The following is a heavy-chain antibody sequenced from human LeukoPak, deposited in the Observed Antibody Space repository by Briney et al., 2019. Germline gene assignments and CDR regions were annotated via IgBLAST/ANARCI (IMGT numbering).Heavy chain of an antibody. CDR3: AKDFRLHRRRVTTGFEGDFDY. CDR1: GFTFSSYG. J-gene: IGHJ4*02. D-gene: IGHD4-17*01. V-gene: IGHV3-23*01. Sequence: PGGSLRLSCAASGFTFSSYGMSWVRQAPGKGLEWVSAISGSGGSTYYADSVKGRFTISRDNSKNTLYLQMNSLRAEDTAVYYCAKDFRLHRRRVTTGFEGDFDYWGQGTLVTVSS. CDR2: ISGSGGST.